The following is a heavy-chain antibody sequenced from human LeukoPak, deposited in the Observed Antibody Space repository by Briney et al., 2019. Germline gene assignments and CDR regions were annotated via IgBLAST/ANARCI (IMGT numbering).Heavy chain of an antibody. CDR3: ARDRSVGATHHFDY. V-gene: IGHV3-30-3*01. CDR2: ISYDGSNK. J-gene: IGHJ4*02. Sequence: PGRSLRLSCAASGFTFSSYAMHWVRQAPGKGLEWVAVISYDGSNKYYADSVKGRFTISRDNSKNTLYPQMNSLRAEDTAVYYCARDRSVGATHHFDYWGQGTLVTVSS. CDR1: GFTFSSYA. D-gene: IGHD1-26*01.